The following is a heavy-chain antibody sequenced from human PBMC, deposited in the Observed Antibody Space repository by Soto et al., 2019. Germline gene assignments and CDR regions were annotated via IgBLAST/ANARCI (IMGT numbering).Heavy chain of an antibody. D-gene: IGHD3-22*01. V-gene: IGHV4-59*01. CDR3: ARNNNYYDSSGYLDY. CDR1: GGSISSYY. Sequence: SETLSLTCTVSGGSISSYYWSWIRQPPGKGLEWIGYIYYSGSTNYNPSLKSRVTISVDTSKNQFSLKLSSVTAADTAVYYCARNNNYYDSSGYLDYWGQGTLVTVSS. J-gene: IGHJ4*02. CDR2: IYYSGST.